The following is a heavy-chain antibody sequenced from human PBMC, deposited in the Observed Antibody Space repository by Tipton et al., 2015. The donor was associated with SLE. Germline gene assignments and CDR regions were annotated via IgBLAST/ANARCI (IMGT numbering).Heavy chain of an antibody. CDR1: GFTFSSYA. CDR3: TKLFDAYIGNDWGGYNYYYGMDV. J-gene: IGHJ6*02. CDR2: ISGSGVNT. D-gene: IGHD3-16*01. Sequence: GSLRLSCAASGFTFSSYAMTWVRQAPGKGLEWVSAISGSGVNTYYADSVKGRFTISRDNSKNTLSLQMYSLRAEDTARYYCTKLFDAYIGNDWGGYNYYYGMDVWGQGTQVTVSS. V-gene: IGHV3-23*01.